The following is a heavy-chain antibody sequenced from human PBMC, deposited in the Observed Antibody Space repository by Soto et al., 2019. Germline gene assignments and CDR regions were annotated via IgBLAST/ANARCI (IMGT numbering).Heavy chain of an antibody. CDR2: ISGSGGST. Sequence: PGGSLRLSCAASGFTFSSYAMSWVRQAPGKGLEWVSAISGSGGSTYYADSVKGRFTISRDDSKNTLYLQMNSLRAEDTAVYYCASFLGVVGRRGYFDYWGQGTLVTVSS. V-gene: IGHV3-23*01. CDR3: ASFLGVVGRRGYFDY. CDR1: GFTFSSYA. D-gene: IGHD3-3*01. J-gene: IGHJ4*02.